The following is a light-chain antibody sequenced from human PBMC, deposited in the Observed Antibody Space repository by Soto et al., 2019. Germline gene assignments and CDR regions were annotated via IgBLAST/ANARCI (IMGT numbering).Light chain of an antibody. CDR3: KQYSSYWK. CDR2: DAS. CDR1: QSIISW. V-gene: IGKV1-5*01. J-gene: IGKJ1*01. Sequence: DIQMTHSPSTLSASVLYTVTITFRSSQSIISWLALYQQKPGKAPNLLIYDASDLESGVPSRFSGSGSEREFTLTISSLQPDDFATYYCKQYSSYWKFGQGTKVDIK.